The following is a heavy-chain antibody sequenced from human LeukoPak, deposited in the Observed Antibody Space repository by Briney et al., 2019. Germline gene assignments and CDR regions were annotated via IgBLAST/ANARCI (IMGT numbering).Heavy chain of an antibody. CDR3: AKAHLLDWLLPFDY. J-gene: IGHJ4*02. Sequence: GGSLRVSCAASEFTFSSYAMHWVRQAPGKGLEWVALVSNDGGDKYYADSVKGRFTISRDNSKNTLYLQMNSLRGEDTGVYYCAKAHLLDWLLPFDYWGQGTLVTVSS. V-gene: IGHV3-30*18. CDR2: VSNDGGDK. CDR1: EFTFSSYA. D-gene: IGHD3/OR15-3a*01.